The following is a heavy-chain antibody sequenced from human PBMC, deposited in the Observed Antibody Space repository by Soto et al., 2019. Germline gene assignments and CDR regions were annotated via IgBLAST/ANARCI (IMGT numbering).Heavy chain of an antibody. CDR1: GFTFSSYG. V-gene: IGHV3-33*01. CDR3: AMEGRSAAAGVDY. CDR2: IWYDGSNK. D-gene: IGHD6-13*01. J-gene: IGHJ4*02. Sequence: QVQLVESGGGVVQPGRSLRLSCAASGFTFSSYGMQWVRQAPGKGLEWVAVIWYDGSNKYYADSVKGRFTISRDNSKNTLYLQMNSLRAEDTAVYYCAMEGRSAAAGVDYWGQGTLVTVSS.